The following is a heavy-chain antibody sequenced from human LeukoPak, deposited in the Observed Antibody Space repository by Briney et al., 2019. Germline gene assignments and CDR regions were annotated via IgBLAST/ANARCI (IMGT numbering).Heavy chain of an antibody. Sequence: GASLKISCQGSGYSFTSCWIGWVRQMPGEGLEWMGIIYPGDSDTRYSPAFQGQVTISADKSISTAYLQWSSLKASDTAMYYCARHSRELLYDAFDIWGQGTMVTVSS. D-gene: IGHD3-10*01. CDR2: IYPGDSDT. CDR3: ARHSRELLYDAFDI. CDR1: GYSFTSCW. V-gene: IGHV5-51*01. J-gene: IGHJ3*02.